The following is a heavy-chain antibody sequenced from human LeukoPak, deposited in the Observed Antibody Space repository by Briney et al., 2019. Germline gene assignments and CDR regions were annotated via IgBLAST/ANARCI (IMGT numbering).Heavy chain of an antibody. CDR2: ISWNSGSI. CDR3: AKDRVTIFGVVTLFDY. CDR1: GFTFDDYA. J-gene: IGHJ4*02. D-gene: IGHD3-3*01. Sequence: PGGSLRLSCAASGFTFDDYAIHWVRQAPGKGLEWVSGISWNSGSIGYADSVKGRFTISRDNAKNSLYLQMNSLRAEDTALYYCAKDRVTIFGVVTLFDYWGQGTLVTVSS. V-gene: IGHV3-9*01.